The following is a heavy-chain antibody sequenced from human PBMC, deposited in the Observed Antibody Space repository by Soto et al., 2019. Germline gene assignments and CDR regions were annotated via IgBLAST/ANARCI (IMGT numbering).Heavy chain of an antibody. CDR2: ISAYNGNT. J-gene: IGHJ5*02. Sequence: GASVKVSCKASGYTFTSYGISWVRQAPGQGLEWMGRISAYNGNTNYAQKLQGRVTMTTDTSTSTAYMELRSLRSDDTAVYYCARTLDSSGWYNWFDPWGQGTLVTVSS. V-gene: IGHV1-18*01. CDR3: ARTLDSSGWYNWFDP. CDR1: GYTFTSYG. D-gene: IGHD6-19*01.